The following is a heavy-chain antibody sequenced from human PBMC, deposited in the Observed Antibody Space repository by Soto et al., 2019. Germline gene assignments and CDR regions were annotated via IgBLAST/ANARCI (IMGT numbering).Heavy chain of an antibody. V-gene: IGHV1-3*01. Sequence: KVSCKASGYTFTSYAMHWVRQAPGQRLEWMGWINAGNGNTKYSQKFQGRVTITRDTSASTAYMELSSLRSEDTAVYYCASEFWSGYHGPLDDWGQGTLVTVSS. CDR3: ASEFWSGYHGPLDD. CDR1: GYTFTSYA. J-gene: IGHJ4*02. CDR2: INAGNGNT. D-gene: IGHD3-3*01.